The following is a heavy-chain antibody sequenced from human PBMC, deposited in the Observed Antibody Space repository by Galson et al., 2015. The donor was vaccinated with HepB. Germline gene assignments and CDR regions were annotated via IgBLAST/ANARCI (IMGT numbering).Heavy chain of an antibody. CDR3: ARHAPILTGYYGGFDY. CDR2: INTNTGNP. Sequence: SVKVSCKASGYTFTSYPMNWVRQAPGQGLEWMGWINTNTGNPTYAQGFTGRFVFSLDTSVSTAYLQISSLKAEDIAVYYCARHAPILTGYYGGFDYWGQGALVTVSS. D-gene: IGHD3-9*01. J-gene: IGHJ4*02. CDR1: GYTFTSYP. V-gene: IGHV7-4-1*02.